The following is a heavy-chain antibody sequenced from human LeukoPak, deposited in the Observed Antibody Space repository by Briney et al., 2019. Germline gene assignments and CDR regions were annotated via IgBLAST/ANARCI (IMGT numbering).Heavy chain of an antibody. CDR3: ARDRYFIGFDY. Sequence: LRLSCAASGFTVSSNYMSWIRQPPGKGLEWIGYIYYSGSTYYNPSLKSRVSISVDTSKNQFSLKLSSVTAADTAVYYCARDRYFIGFDYWGQGTLVAVSS. CDR1: GFTVSSNY. CDR2: IYYSGST. J-gene: IGHJ4*02. V-gene: IGHV4-30-4*08. D-gene: IGHD3-9*01.